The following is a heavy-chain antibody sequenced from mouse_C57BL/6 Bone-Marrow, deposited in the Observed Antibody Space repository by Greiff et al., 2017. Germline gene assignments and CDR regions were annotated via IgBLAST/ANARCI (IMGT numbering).Heavy chain of an antibody. CDR2: ISSGGSYT. V-gene: IGHV5-6*02. Sequence: EVMLVESGGDLVKPGGSLKLSCAASGFTFSSYGMSWVRQTPDKRLEWVATISSGGSYTYYPDSVKGRFTISRDNAKNTLYLQMSSLKSEDTAMYYCARRLTGAYWYFDVWGTGTTVTVSS. J-gene: IGHJ1*03. D-gene: IGHD4-1*01. CDR3: ARRLTGAYWYFDV. CDR1: GFTFSSYG.